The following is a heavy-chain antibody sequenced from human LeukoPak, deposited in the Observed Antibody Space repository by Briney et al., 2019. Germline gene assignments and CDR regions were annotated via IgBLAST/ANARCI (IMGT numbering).Heavy chain of an antibody. V-gene: IGHV3-23*01. CDR3: AKSQQLEPHDALHI. D-gene: IGHD6-13*01. CDR2: LDGSGTST. Sequence: GGSLRLSCAASGFTFINYAMTWVRQAPGKGLEWVSTLDGSGTSTFYADSVKGRFTISRDNSKNSLYLQMNSLRAEDTAVYYCAKSQQLEPHDALHIWGQGTMVTVSS. CDR1: GFTFINYA. J-gene: IGHJ3*02.